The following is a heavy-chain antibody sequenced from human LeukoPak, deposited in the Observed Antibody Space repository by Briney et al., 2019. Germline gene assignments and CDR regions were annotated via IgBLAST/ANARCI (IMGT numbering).Heavy chain of an antibody. CDR1: GYSFTSYW. CDR3: ARHGYSYGPFDP. V-gene: IGHV5-51*01. CDR2: IYPGDSDT. D-gene: IGHD5-18*01. J-gene: IGHJ5*02. Sequence: GESLKISCKGSGYSFTSYWIGWVRQMPGKGLEGMGIIYPGDSDTRYSPSFQGQVALSADKPTSTAYLQWSTLKASDTAMYYCARHGYSYGPFDPWGQGTLVTVSS.